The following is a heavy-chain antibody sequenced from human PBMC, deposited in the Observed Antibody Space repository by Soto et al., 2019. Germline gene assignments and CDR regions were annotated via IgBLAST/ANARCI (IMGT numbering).Heavy chain of an antibody. D-gene: IGHD6-13*01. CDR2: IKQDGSGK. Sequence: EVQVVESGGGLVQPGGSLRLSCVASGFTSSNYWMNWVRQAPGKGLEWVANIKQDGSGKNYVDSVKGRFTTSRDNAKNSLYLQMNSLRAEDTAVYYCAGSTSSWGVWGKGTTVTVSS. J-gene: IGHJ6*04. CDR1: GFTSSNYW. CDR3: AGSTSSWGV. V-gene: IGHV3-7*01.